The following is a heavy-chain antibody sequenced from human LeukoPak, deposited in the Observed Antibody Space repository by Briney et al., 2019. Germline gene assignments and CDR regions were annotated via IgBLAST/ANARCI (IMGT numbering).Heavy chain of an antibody. CDR1: GVTFSSHW. J-gene: IGHJ5*01. V-gene: IGHV3-74*01. CDR2: IKGDGSST. CDR3: ARSDWLDS. Sequence: GGSLRLSCAASGVTFSSHWMHWVRQAPGKGLVWFSRIKGDGSSTSYADSVKGRFTISRDNAKNTLHLQMDSLRAEDTAVYYCARSDWLDSWGQGTLVIVSS.